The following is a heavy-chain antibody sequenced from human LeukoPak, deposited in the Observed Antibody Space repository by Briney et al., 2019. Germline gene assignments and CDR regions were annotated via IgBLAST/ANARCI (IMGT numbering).Heavy chain of an antibody. J-gene: IGHJ4*02. CDR1: GFTFSSHA. CDR2: ITDTGTTT. V-gene: IGHV3-23*01. CDR3: AKDRGGGFDY. Sequence: PGGSLRLSCVASGFTFSSHAMSWVRQAPGKGLEWVSAITDTGTTTKYADSVRGRFTISRDNSKNTLYLQMSSLRAEDTAVYYCAKDRGGGFDYWGLGTLVTVSS. D-gene: IGHD2-15*01.